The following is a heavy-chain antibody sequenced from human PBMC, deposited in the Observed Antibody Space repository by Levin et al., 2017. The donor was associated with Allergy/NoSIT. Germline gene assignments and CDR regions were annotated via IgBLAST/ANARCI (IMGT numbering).Heavy chain of an antibody. CDR1: GGSFSGYY. CDR2: INHSGST. D-gene: IGHD2-21*01. Sequence: SETLSLTCAVYGGSFSGYYWSWIRQPPGKGLEWIGEINHSGSTNYNPSLKSRVTISVDTSKNQFSLKLSSVTAADTAVYYCARGRTADIGVGLLLLRPHKKKNWFDPWGQGTLVTVSS. J-gene: IGHJ5*02. V-gene: IGHV4-34*01. CDR3: ARGRTADIGVGLLLLRPHKKKNWFDP.